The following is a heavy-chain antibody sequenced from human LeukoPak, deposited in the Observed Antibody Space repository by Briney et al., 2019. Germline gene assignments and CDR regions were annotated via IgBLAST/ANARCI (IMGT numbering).Heavy chain of an antibody. V-gene: IGHV1-2*02. J-gene: IGHJ4*02. Sequence: VASVKVSCKASGYTFTSYGISWVRQAPGQGLEWMGWINPNSGGTNYAQKFQGRVTMTRDTSISTAYMELSRLRSGDTAVYYCARDASVLRFSRGVFGSTSDYWGQGTLVTDSS. CDR3: ARDASVLRFSRGVFGSTSDY. D-gene: IGHD3-3*01. CDR2: INPNSGGT. CDR1: GYTFTSYG.